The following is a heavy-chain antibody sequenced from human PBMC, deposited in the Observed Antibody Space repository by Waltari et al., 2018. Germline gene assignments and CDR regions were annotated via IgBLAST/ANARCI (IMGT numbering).Heavy chain of an antibody. CDR1: GFTFSDYY. CDR2: ISSSGITI. CDR3: ARDLEGLYGGLATFDY. D-gene: IGHD5-12*01. J-gene: IGHJ4*02. V-gene: IGHV3-11*01. Sequence: QVQLVASGGGLVKPGGSLRLFCAASGFTFSDYYMGWIRQAPGKGLEWVSYISSSGITIYYADSVKGRFTISRDNAKNSLYLQMNSLRAEDTAVYYCARDLEGLYGGLATFDYWGQGTLVTVSS.